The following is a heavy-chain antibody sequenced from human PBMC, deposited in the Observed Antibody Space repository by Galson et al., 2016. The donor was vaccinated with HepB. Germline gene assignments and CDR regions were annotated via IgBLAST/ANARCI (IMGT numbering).Heavy chain of an antibody. CDR2: IYPRDSDV. CDR1: GFSITKYW. J-gene: IGHJ4*02. CDR3: ARISHPADY. Sequence: QSGAEVKKPGESLRISCQGFGFSITKYWIGWVRQMPGKGLEWMGVIYPRDSDVRYGPSFQGQVTISAYNSINTAYLQWNRLKASDTAMYYGARISHPADYWGPGTLLTVSS. V-gene: IGHV5-51*01.